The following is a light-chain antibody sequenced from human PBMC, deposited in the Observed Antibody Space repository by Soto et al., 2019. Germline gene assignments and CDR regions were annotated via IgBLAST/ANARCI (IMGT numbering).Light chain of an antibody. J-gene: IGKJ2*01. CDR3: QQRSNWPPLYT. CDR1: QSVSTY. Sequence: EIVLTQSPATLSLSPGERATLSCRASQSVSTYLAWYQHKPGHAPRLLIYDASNRATGITARFSGSGSGTDFTLTIGSLEPEDVAVYYCQQRSNWPPLYTFGQGTKLESK. V-gene: IGKV3-11*01. CDR2: DAS.